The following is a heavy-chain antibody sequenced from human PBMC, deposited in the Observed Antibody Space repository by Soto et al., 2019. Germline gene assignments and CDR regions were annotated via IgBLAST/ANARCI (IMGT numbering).Heavy chain of an antibody. CDR1: GFTFSSYA. Sequence: GGSLRLSCAASGFTFSSYAMSWVRQAPGKGLEWVSAISGSGGSTYYADSVKGRFTISRDNSKNTLYLQMNSLRAEDTAVYYCARPFWSGYYTGISKKGACDIWGQGTMVTVSS. V-gene: IGHV3-23*01. CDR3: ARPFWSGYYTGISKKGACDI. J-gene: IGHJ3*02. CDR2: ISGSGGST. D-gene: IGHD3-3*01.